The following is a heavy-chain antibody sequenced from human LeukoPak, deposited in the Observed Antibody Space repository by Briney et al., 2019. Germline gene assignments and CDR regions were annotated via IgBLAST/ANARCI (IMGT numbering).Heavy chain of an antibody. V-gene: IGHV3-74*01. CDR2: INNDGSST. J-gene: IGHJ6*02. CDR3: ARSHYYDSSGSFYYYHGLDV. D-gene: IGHD3-22*01. CDR1: GFTFSSYW. Sequence: PGGSLRLSCAASGFTFSSYWMHWVRQAPGKGPVWVSRINNDGSSTRYADSVKGRFTISRDNAKDTLYLQMTSLRAEDTAVYYCARSHYYDSSGSFYYYHGLDVWGQGTTVTVSS.